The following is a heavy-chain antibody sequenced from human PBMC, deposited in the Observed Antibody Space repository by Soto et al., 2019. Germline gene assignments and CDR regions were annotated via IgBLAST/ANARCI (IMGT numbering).Heavy chain of an antibody. CDR1: GYTFSDYY. D-gene: IGHD3-3*01. J-gene: IGHJ4*02. V-gene: IGHV3-11*01. CDR3: ASHYDMWSGYLSPVDY. Sequence: QVQLVESGGDLVKPGGSLRLSCAASGYTFSDYYMSWIRQAPGKGLEWISYIDTSGTKIYYADSVKGRFTITRDNAKNSLYLEMNRLRGEDTAVYYCASHYDMWSGYLSPVDYWGQGTLVTVSS. CDR2: IDTSGTKI.